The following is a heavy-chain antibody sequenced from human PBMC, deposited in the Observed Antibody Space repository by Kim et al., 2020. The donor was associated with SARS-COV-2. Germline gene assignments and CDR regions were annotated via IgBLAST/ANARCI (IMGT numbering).Heavy chain of an antibody. CDR2: IKQDGTQQ. Sequence: GGSLRLSCAASGFTFGSYWMTWVRQAPGKGLEWVANIKQDGTQQYYVDSVRGRFTVSRDGANMYLQMNSLRAEDTAVYYCARTLTGTTXSFXYWGRGTL. V-gene: IGHV3-7*03. CDR1: GFTFGSYW. CDR3: ARTLTGTTXSFXY. D-gene: IGHD1-1*01. J-gene: IGHJ4*02.